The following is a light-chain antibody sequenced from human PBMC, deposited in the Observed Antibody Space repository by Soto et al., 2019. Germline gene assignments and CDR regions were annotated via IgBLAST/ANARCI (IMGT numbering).Light chain of an antibody. CDR2: GAS. CDR3: LQYSMSPLT. J-gene: IGKJ4*01. V-gene: IGKV3-20*01. Sequence: EVVLTQSPGTPSLSPGERASLSCRASQSVSRTYLAWYQQKRGQAPGLLIYGASSRAAGIPDRFSGSGSATDFTLTINRLEPEDFAVYFCLQYSMSPLTFGGGTKVDIK. CDR1: QSVSRTY.